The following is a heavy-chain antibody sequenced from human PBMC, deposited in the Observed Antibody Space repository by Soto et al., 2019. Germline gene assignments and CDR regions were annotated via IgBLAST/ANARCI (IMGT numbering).Heavy chain of an antibody. V-gene: IGHV4-4*07. CDR1: GGSINSYF. J-gene: IGHJ5*01. Sequence: PSQTLSLTCTVSGGSINSYFWHWIRQPAEKGLEWIGRFYTGGTTNYNPSFKSRVTMSVDTSKNQFSLKLNSVTAADTAVYFCARVGCSSTSCRDPFDSWGRGFLVTVSS. CDR2: FYTGGTT. CDR3: ARVGCSSTSCRDPFDS. D-gene: IGHD2-2*01.